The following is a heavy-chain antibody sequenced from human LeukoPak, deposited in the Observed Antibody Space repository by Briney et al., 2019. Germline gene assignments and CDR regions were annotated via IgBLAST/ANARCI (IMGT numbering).Heavy chain of an antibody. J-gene: IGHJ5*02. Sequence: GGSLRLSCAASGFTFSSYGMHWVRQAPGKGLEWVAAIWYDGSNKYYADSVKGRFTISRDNSKNTLYLQMNSLRAEDTAVYYCARDQGYSSSWYERGNWFDPWGQGALVTVSS. CDR1: GFTFSSYG. CDR2: IWYDGSNK. V-gene: IGHV3-33*01. CDR3: ARDQGYSSSWYERGNWFDP. D-gene: IGHD6-13*01.